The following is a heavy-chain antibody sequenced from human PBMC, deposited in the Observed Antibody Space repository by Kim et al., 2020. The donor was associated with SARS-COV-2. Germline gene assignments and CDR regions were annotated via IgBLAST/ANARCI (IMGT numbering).Heavy chain of an antibody. CDR2: ISSSGSTI. Sequence: GGSLRLSCAASGFTFSDYYMSWIRQAPGKGLEWVSYISSSGSTIYYADSVKGRFTISRDNAKNSLYLQMNSLRAEDTAVYYCASGRSGFPPLEYFQHWGQGTLVTVSS. CDR3: ASGRSGFPPLEYFQH. J-gene: IGHJ1*01. D-gene: IGHD3-3*01. CDR1: GFTFSDYY. V-gene: IGHV3-11*01.